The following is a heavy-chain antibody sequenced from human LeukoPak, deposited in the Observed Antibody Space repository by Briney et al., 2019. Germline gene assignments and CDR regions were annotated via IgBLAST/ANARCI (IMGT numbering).Heavy chain of an antibody. V-gene: IGHV1-46*01. CDR3: ARIRDGYNDAYDI. CDR1: GYTFSNYY. D-gene: IGHD5-24*01. CDR2: INPTAGNT. J-gene: IGHJ3*02. Sequence: ASVKVSCKASGYTFSNYYLHWVRQAPGQGLEWMGLINPTAGNTYYEQRFQGRVTMTRNTSTSTVYMELSSLRSEDTAVYYCARIRDGYNDAYDIWGQGTMFTVPS.